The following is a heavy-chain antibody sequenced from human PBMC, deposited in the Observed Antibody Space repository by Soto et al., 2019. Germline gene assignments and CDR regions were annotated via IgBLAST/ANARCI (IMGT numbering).Heavy chain of an antibody. CDR3: AKDIRWQWLTTFDY. J-gene: IGHJ4*02. CDR2: ISWNSGSI. V-gene: IGHV3-9*01. CDR1: GFTFDDYA. D-gene: IGHD6-19*01. Sequence: GGSLRLSCAASGFTFDDYAMHWVRQVPGKGLEWVSGISWNSGSIGYADSVKGRFTISRDNAKSSLYLLMDSLGAEDTALYYCAKDIRWQWLTTFDYWGQGTLVTVSS.